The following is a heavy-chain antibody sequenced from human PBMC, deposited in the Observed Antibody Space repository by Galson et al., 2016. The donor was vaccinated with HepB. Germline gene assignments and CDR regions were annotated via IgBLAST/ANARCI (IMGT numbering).Heavy chain of an antibody. D-gene: IGHD2-21*01. CDR1: GYTFTSYG. V-gene: IGHV1-18*01. Sequence: SVKVSCKASGYTFTSYGISWVRQAPGQGLEWMGWISAYNGNTNYAQKLQGRVTMTTDTSTSTAYMELRSLGSDDTAVYYCARDVVVIAISYYYYGMDVWGQGTTVTVSS. J-gene: IGHJ6*02. CDR3: ARDVVVIAISYYYYGMDV. CDR2: ISAYNGNT.